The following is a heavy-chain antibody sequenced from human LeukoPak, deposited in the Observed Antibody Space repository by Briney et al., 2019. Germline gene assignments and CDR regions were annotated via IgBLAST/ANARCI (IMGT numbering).Heavy chain of an antibody. CDR3: AREGIPTPHGNWFDP. D-gene: IGHD5-18*01. V-gene: IGHV4-61*02. CDR2: IYTSGST. CDR1: GGSISSGTYF. J-gene: IGHJ5*02. Sequence: SQTLSLTCTVSGGSISSGTYFWSWIRQPAGKGLEWIGRIYTSGSTNYNPSLKSRVTISVDTSKNQFSLKLSSVTAADTAVYYCAREGIPTPHGNWFDPWGQGTLVTVSS.